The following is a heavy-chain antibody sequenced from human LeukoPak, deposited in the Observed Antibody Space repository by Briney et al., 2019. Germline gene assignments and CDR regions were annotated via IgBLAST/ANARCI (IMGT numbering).Heavy chain of an antibody. CDR3: ARDPYLGDGDY. CDR1: GFTFSNYA. Sequence: GGSLRLSCAASGFTFSNYAMTWVRQAPGKGLEWVANIKLDGSEQYYVDSVKGRFTISRDNAKNSLYLQMNSLRGDDTAVYYCARDPYLGDGDYWGQGTLVTVSS. V-gene: IGHV3-7*03. CDR2: IKLDGSEQ. D-gene: IGHD4-17*01. J-gene: IGHJ4*02.